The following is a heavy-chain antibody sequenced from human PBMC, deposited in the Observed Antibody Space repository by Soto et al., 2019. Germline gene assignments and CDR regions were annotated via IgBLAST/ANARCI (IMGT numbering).Heavy chain of an antibody. Sequence: GGSLRLSCAASGFTFSSYSMNWVRQAPGKGLEWVSSISSSSSYIYYADSVKGRFTISRDNAKNSLYLQMNSLRAEDTAVYYCARRGSGDYDDYYFDYWGQGTLVTVSS. CDR1: GFTFSSYS. CDR3: ARRGSGDYDDYYFDY. J-gene: IGHJ4*02. D-gene: IGHD4-17*01. CDR2: ISSSSSYI. V-gene: IGHV3-21*01.